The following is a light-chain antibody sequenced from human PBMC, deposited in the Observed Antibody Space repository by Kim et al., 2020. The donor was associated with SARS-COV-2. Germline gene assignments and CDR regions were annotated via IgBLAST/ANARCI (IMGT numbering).Light chain of an antibody. CDR1: QSVSSY. J-gene: IGKJ5*01. CDR2: DAS. CDR3: QQRSNWPP. Sequence: SCSPGERATLSCRSSQSVSSYLAWYQQKPGQAPRLLIYDASNRATGIPARFSGSGSGTDFTLTISSLEPEDFAVYYCQQRSNWPPFGQGTRLEIK. V-gene: IGKV3-11*01.